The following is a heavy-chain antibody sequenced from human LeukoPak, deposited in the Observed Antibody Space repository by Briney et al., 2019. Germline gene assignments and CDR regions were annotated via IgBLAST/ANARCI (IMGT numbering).Heavy chain of an antibody. CDR1: GGTFSSYA. D-gene: IGHD6-19*01. Sequence: ASVKVSCKASGGTFSSYAISWVRQAPGQGLEWMGGIIPIFGTANYAQKFQGRVTITADESTSTAYMELSSLRSEDTAVYYCARDEAAVAPPSGYYYMGVWGKGTTVTVSS. J-gene: IGHJ6*03. CDR2: IIPIFGTA. V-gene: IGHV1-69*01. CDR3: ARDEAAVAPPSGYYYMGV.